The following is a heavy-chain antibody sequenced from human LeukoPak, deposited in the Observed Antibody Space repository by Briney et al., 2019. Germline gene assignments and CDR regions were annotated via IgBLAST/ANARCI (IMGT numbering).Heavy chain of an antibody. CDR3: ARPHSSSFSYSFDI. CDR2: VDYNDNT. CDR1: GITVSVNY. V-gene: IGHV3-66*04. J-gene: IGHJ3*02. D-gene: IGHD6-13*01. Sequence: GGSLRLSCAVSGITVSVNYMSWVRQAPGKGLEWVSVVDYNDNTNYAGSVRGRFIIARDNSKNTLYLQMNSLRAEDTAIYYCARPHSSSFSYSFDIWGQGTTVTVSS.